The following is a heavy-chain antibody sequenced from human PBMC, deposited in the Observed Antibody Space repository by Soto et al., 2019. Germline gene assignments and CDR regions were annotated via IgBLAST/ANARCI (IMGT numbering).Heavy chain of an antibody. Sequence: GGSLRLSCAASGFTVSSNYMSWVRQAPGKGLEWVSVIYSGGSTYYADSVKGRFTISRHNSKNTLYLQMNSLRAEDTAVYYCARGNEEYYDWFDPWGQGTLVTVSS. CDR3: ARGNEEYYDWFDP. V-gene: IGHV3-53*04. CDR2: IYSGGST. D-gene: IGHD1-26*01. J-gene: IGHJ5*02. CDR1: GFTVSSNY.